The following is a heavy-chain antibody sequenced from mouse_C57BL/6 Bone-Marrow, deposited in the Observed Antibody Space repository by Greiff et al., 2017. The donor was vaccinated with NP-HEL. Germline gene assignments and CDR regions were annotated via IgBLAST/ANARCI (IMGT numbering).Heavy chain of an antibody. CDR3: ARRILLRFAY. V-gene: IGHV1-54*01. CDR2: INPGSGGT. D-gene: IGHD1-1*01. Sequence: QVQLQQSGAELVRPGTSVKVSCKASGYAFTNYLIEWVKQRPGQGLEWIGVINPGSGGTNYNEKFKGKAILTADKASSTAYMQLSSLTSEDSAVYCSARRILLRFAYWGQGTLVTVSA. J-gene: IGHJ3*01. CDR1: GYAFTNYL.